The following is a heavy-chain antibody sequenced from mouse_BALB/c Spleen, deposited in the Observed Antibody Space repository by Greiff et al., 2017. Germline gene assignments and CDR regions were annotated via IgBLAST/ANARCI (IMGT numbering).Heavy chain of an antibody. J-gene: IGHJ4*01. Sequence: EVQLQESGPGLVKPSQSLSLTCTVTGYSITSDYAWNWIRQFPGNKLEWMGYISYSGSTSYNPSLKSRISITRDTSKNQFFLQLNSVTTEDTATYYCARLQLGRGYYAMDYWGQGTSVTVSS. V-gene: IGHV3-2*02. CDR3: ARLQLGRGYYAMDY. CDR2: ISYSGST. D-gene: IGHD4-1*02. CDR1: GYSITSDYA.